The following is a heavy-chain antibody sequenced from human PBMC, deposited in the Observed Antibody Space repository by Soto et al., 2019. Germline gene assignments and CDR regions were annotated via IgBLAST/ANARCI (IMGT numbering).Heavy chain of an antibody. J-gene: IGHJ6*02. CDR2: IGGGGRTT. CDR1: GFSFSTYA. CDR3: GKTGQVHV. Sequence: EVQLLESGGGLVQPGGSLRLSCAASGFSFSTYAMTWVRQAPGKGLEWVSTIGGGGRTTYYADSVKGRFTISRDNSKDAVYLQMNSLRAEDTAVYYCGKTGQVHVWGQGTTVTVTS. V-gene: IGHV3-23*01.